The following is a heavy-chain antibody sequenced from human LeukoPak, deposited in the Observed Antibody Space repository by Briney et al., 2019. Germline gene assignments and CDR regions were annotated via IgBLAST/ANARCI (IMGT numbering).Heavy chain of an antibody. CDR2: ISGSGGST. Sequence: PGGSLRLSCAASGFTFSSYAMSWVRQAPGKGLEWVSAISGSGGSTYYADSVKGRFTISRDNSKNTLYLQMNSLRAEDTAVYYCAKTPRGGSSSWYPGSTHFDYWGQGTLVTVSS. D-gene: IGHD6-13*01. CDR1: GFTFSSYA. CDR3: AKTPRGGSSSWYPGSTHFDY. J-gene: IGHJ4*02. V-gene: IGHV3-23*01.